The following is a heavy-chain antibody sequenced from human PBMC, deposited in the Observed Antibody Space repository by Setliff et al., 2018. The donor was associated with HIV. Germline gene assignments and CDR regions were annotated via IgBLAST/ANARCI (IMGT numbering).Heavy chain of an antibody. CDR1: GGTFSSYA. J-gene: IGHJ6*02. CDR2: IIPMFGTG. CDR3: ARPQWELGVDYYGMDV. V-gene: IGHV1-69*06. D-gene: IGHD1-26*01. Sequence: ASVKVSCKASGGTFSSYAISWVRQAPGQGLEWMGGIIPMFGTGFYAQKFQGRVTITADKSTSTAYMELSSLRSEDTAVYYCARPQWELGVDYYGMDVWGQGTTVTVSS.